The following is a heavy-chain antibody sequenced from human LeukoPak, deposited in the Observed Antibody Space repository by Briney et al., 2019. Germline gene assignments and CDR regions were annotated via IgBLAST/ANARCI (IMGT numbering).Heavy chain of an antibody. D-gene: IGHD3-9*01. J-gene: IGHJ6*03. Sequence: SETLSLTCAVYGGSFSNYYWSWIRQSPGKGLEWFGEITHSGSTNYNPSLKSRVTISVDTSKNQFSLKLSSVTAADTAVYYCARDQGRYFDWLLPYYYMDVWGKGTTVTVSS. V-gene: IGHV4-34*01. CDR3: ARDQGRYFDWLLPYYYMDV. CDR2: ITHSGST. CDR1: GGSFSNYY.